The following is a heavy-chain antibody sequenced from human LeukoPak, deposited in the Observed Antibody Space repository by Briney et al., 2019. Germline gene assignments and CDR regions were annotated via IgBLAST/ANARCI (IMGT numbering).Heavy chain of an antibody. J-gene: IGHJ4*02. CDR2: NNWNGGST. V-gene: IGHV3-20*04. CDR1: GFTFDDYG. Sequence: GGSLRLSCAASGFTFDDYGMSWVRQAPRKGLEWVSGNNWNGGSTGYADSVKGRFTMSRDNAKNSLYLQMNSLRAEDTALYYCARLSSTYSSGWYVYWGQGTLVTVSS. D-gene: IGHD6-19*01. CDR3: ARLSSTYSSGWYVY.